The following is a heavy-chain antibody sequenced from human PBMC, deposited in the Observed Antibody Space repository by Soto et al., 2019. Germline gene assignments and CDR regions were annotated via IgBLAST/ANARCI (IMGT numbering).Heavy chain of an antibody. CDR2: ISGSGGST. CDR3: IQGSLGGGGKTYYYDSSGYSDY. J-gene: IGHJ4*02. CDR1: GFTFSSYA. D-gene: IGHD3-22*01. V-gene: IGHV3-23*01. Sequence: GGSLRLSCAASGFTFSSYAMSWVRQAPGKGLEWVSAISGSGGSTYYADSVKGRFTISRDNSKNTLYLQMNSLRAEDTAVYYFIQGSLGGGGKTYYYDSSGYSDYWGQGTLVTVSS.